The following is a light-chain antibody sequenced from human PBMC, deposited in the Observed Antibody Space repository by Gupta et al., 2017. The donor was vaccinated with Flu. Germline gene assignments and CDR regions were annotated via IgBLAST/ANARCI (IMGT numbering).Light chain of an antibody. J-gene: IGKJ4*01. V-gene: IGKV3-15*01. CDR2: GAS. CDR1: QSVSSN. Sequence: EIVMTQSPATLSVSPGERATLSCRASQSVSSNLAWYQQKPGQAPRLLIYGASTRATGIPARFSGSGYGTEFTLTSSSRQSEDCAVYYWQQYNKALTFGGGTKVEIK. CDR3: QQYNKALT.